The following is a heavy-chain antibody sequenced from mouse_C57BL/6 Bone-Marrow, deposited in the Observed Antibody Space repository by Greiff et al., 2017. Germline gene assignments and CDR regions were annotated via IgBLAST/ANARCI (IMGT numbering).Heavy chain of an antibody. J-gene: IGHJ1*03. V-gene: IGHV5-6*01. D-gene: IGHD2-4*01. CDR3: ARQGDDYGGGWYFDV. CDR2: ISSGGSYT. Sequence: EVQVVESGGDLVKPGGSLKLSCAASGFTFSSYGMSWVRQTPDKRLEWVATISSGGSYTYYPDSVKGRFTISRDNAKNTLYLQMSSLKSEDTAMYYCARQGDDYGGGWYFDVWGTGTTVTVSS. CDR1: GFTFSSYG.